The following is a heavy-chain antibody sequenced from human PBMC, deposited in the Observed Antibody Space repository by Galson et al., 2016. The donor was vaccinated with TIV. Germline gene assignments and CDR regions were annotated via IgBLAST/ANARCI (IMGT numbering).Heavy chain of an antibody. CDR2: TFYRSKWYN. J-gene: IGHJ4*02. Sequence: CAISGDSVSSHSAAWNWLRQSPSRGLEWLGRTFYRSKWYNDYAPSVKSRITINPDRSKNQFSLQLNSVTPEDTAVYYCARATPSVFGIIMTLDSWCQGTLDTVSS. CDR3: ARATPSVFGIIMTLDS. D-gene: IGHD3-16*01. CDR1: GDSVSSHSAA. V-gene: IGHV6-1*01.